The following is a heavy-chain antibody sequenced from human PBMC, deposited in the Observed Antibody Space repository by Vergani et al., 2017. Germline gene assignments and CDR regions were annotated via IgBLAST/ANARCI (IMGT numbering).Heavy chain of an antibody. D-gene: IGHD6-13*01. V-gene: IGHV3-33*06. CDR3: AKDPGKAAAGGHYFDY. CDR2: IWYDGSNK. CDR1: GFTFSSYG. J-gene: IGHJ4*02. Sequence: QVQLVESGGGVVQPGRSLRLSCAASGFTFSSYGMHWVRQAPGKGLEWVAVIWYDGSNKYYADSVKGRFTISRDNSKNTLYLQMNSLRAEDTAVYYCAKDPGKAAAGGHYFDYWGQGTLVTVSS.